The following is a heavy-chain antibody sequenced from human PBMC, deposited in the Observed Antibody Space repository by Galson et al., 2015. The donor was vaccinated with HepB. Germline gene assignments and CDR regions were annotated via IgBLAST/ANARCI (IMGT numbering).Heavy chain of an antibody. CDR3: VRDGTDYGTYYFHYYGLGV. V-gene: IGHV3-33*01. CDR1: RFTFRNYG. J-gene: IGHJ6*02. CDR2: IWYDGTYK. Sequence: SLRLSCAASRFTFRNYGMHWVRQVPGKGLEWVAVIWYDGTYKYYADSVKGRFTISRDNSKNTPYLQMNSLRVEDTAIYYCVRDGTDYGTYYFHYYGLGVWGQGTTVTVSS. D-gene: IGHD4-17*01.